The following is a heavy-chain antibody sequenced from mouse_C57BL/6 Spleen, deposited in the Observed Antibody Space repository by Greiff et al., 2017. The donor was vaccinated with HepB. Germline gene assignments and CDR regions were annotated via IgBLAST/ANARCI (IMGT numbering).Heavy chain of an antibody. CDR1: GYTFTSYW. D-gene: IGHD1-1*01. CDR2: IYPGSGST. CDR3: ARRGYGSSWYFDV. Sequence: QVQLQQPGAELVKPGASVKMSCKASGYTFTSYWITWVKQRPGQGLEWIGDIYPGSGSTNYNEKFKSKATLTVDTSSSTAYMQLRSLTSEDSAVYYCARRGYGSSWYFDVWGTGTTVTVSS. J-gene: IGHJ1*03. V-gene: IGHV1-55*01.